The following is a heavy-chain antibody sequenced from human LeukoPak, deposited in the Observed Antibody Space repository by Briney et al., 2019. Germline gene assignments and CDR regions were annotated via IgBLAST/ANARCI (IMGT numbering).Heavy chain of an antibody. Sequence: PSETLSLTCTVSGGSFSSGSYYWGWIRQPPGKGLEWIGTIYYSGGTFYNPSLKSRVTISVDTSSNQFSLKLSSVTAADTAVYYCARHVGSENYPRYFDYWGQGTLVTVSS. D-gene: IGHD1-26*01. V-gene: IGHV4-39*01. CDR1: GGSFSSGSYY. J-gene: IGHJ4*02. CDR2: IYYSGGT. CDR3: ARHVGSENYPRYFDY.